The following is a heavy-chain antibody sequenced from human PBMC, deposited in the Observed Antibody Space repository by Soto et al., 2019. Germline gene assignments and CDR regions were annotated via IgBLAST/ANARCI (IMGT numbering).Heavy chain of an antibody. CDR1: GYSFTSYW. V-gene: IGHV5-10-1*01. D-gene: IGHD1-26*01. Sequence: PGESLNISCKGSGYSFTSYWISWVRQMPGKGLEWMGRIDPSDSYTNYSPSFQGHVTISADKSISTAYLQWSSLKASDTAMYYCARHGNSGSYLYYFDYWGQGTLVTVSS. CDR2: IDPSDSYT. J-gene: IGHJ4*02. CDR3: ARHGNSGSYLYYFDY.